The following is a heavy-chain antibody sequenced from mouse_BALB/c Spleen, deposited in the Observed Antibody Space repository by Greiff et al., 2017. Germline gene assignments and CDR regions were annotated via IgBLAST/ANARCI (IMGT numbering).Heavy chain of an antibody. D-gene: IGHD2-10*01. V-gene: IGHV1-7*01. CDR1: GYTFTSYW. CDR2: INPSTGYT. J-gene: IGHJ3*01. Sequence: VQLQQSGAELAKPGASVKMSCKASGYTFTSYWMHWVTQRPGQGLEWIGYINPSTGYTEYNQKFKDKATLTADKSSSAAYMQLSSLTSEDSAVYSCARSSYYGNYVWFAYWGQGTLVTVSA. CDR3: ARSSYYGNYVWFAY.